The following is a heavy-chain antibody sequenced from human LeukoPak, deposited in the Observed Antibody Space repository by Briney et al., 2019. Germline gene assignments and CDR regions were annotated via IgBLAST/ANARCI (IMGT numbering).Heavy chain of an antibody. J-gene: IGHJ6*02. CDR1: GYTFTGYD. Sequence: ASVTVSCTASGYTFTGYDMHWVRQAPGQGLEWMGWINPNSGGTNYAQKFQGRVTMTRDTSISTAYMELSRLRSDDTAVYYCARVLGIVVVPAAYGMDVWGQGTTVTVSS. V-gene: IGHV1-2*02. CDR2: INPNSGGT. CDR3: ARVLGIVVVPAAYGMDV. D-gene: IGHD2-2*01.